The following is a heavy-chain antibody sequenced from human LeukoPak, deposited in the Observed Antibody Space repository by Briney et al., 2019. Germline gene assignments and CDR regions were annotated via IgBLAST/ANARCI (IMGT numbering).Heavy chain of an antibody. CDR2: INHSGST. V-gene: IGHV4-34*01. D-gene: IGHD6-13*01. CDR3: ARRVAIAAAGTSGAFDI. J-gene: IGHJ3*02. CDR1: GGSFSGYY. Sequence: SETLPLTCAVYGGSFSGYYWSWIRQPPGKGLEWIGEINHSGSTNYNPSLKSRVTISVDTSKNQFSLKLSSVTAADTAVYYCARRVAIAAAGTSGAFDIWGQGTMVTVSS.